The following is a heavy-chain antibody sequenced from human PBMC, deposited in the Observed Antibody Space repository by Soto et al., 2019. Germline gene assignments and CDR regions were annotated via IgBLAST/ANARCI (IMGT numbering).Heavy chain of an antibody. D-gene: IGHD4-17*01. CDR2: INHSGST. J-gene: IGHJ4*02. CDR1: GGSFSGYY. V-gene: IGHV4-34*01. Sequence: PSETLSLTCAVYGGSFSGYYWSWIRQPPGKGLEWIGEINHSGSTNYNPSLKSRVTISVDTSKNQFSLKLSSVTAADTAVYYCARFDYGDYENDAAIDDSGQGTRVTVSS. CDR3: ARFDYGDYENDAAIDD.